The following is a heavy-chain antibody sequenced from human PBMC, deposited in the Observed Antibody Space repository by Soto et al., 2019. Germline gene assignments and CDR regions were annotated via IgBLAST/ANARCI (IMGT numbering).Heavy chain of an antibody. CDR3: ARELRRITMVVTVPTGAGWFDP. D-gene: IGHD3-22*01. V-gene: IGHV1-46*01. CDR2: INPSGGST. Sequence: QVQLVQSGAEVKKPGASVKVSCKASGYTFTSYYMHWVRQAPGQGLEWMGIINPSGGSTSYAQKFKSSVTLHSDTSKRTGYMELGSLSSEVPAICYCARELRRITMVVTVPTGAGWFDPWGQGPLVTVSS. J-gene: IGHJ5*02. CDR1: GYTFTSYY.